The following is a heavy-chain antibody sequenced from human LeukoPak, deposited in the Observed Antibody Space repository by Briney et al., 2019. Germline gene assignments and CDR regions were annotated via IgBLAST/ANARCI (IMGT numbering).Heavy chain of an antibody. CDR3: ARGLLEATTSYFDY. V-gene: IGHV3-30-3*01. D-gene: IGHD1-26*01. CDR1: GFTFSSNA. Sequence: GESLRLSCAASGFTFSSNAMHWVRQAPGKGLEWVAVITYDGSNKYYADSVKGRFTISRDNSKNTLYLQMNSLRPEDTAVYYCARGLLEATTSYFDYWGQGTLVTVSS. CDR2: ITYDGSNK. J-gene: IGHJ4*02.